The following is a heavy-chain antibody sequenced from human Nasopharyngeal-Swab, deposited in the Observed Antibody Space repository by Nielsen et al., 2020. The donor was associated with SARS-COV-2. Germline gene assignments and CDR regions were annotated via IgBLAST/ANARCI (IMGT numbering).Heavy chain of an antibody. D-gene: IGHD4-23*01. CDR2: IFYSGST. CDR3: ARDSSGGDYDGMNY. CDR1: GGSFSGYY. Sequence: SETLSLTCAVYGGSFSGYYWSWIRQPPGKGLEWIGYIFYSGSTNYNPSLKSRVTISVDTSKNQFSLKLTSVTAADTAVYYYARDSSGGDYDGMNYWGQGTLVTVSS. V-gene: IGHV4-59*01. J-gene: IGHJ4*02.